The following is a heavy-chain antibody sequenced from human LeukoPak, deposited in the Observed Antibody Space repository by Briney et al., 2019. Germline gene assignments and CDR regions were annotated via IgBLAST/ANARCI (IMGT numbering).Heavy chain of an antibody. CDR3: ARDYKYAFDN. D-gene: IGHD5-24*01. CDR1: GFAFSDYS. J-gene: IGHJ4*02. Sequence: GSLRLSCAASGFAFSDYSMNWVRQAPGKGLEWISYIGIDSGNTNYADSVKGRFTISGDKAKNSLYLQMNSLRVEDTAVYYCARDYKYAFDNWGQGTLVTVSS. V-gene: IGHV3-48*01. CDR2: IGIDSGNT.